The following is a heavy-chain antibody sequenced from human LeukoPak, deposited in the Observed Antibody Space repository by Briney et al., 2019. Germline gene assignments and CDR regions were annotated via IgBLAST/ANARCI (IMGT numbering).Heavy chain of an antibody. J-gene: IGHJ4*02. V-gene: IGHV2-70*11. CDR2: IDWDDDK. CDR3: ARIVRGGYSFDY. D-gene: IGHD2-21*01. CDR1: GFSLSTSGMC. Sequence: SGPTLVNPTQTLTLTCTFSGFSLSTSGMCVSWIRQPPGKALGWLARIDWDDDKYYSTSLKTRLTNSKDTSKNQVVLTMTNMDPVDTATYYCARIVRGGYSFDYWGQGTLVTVSS.